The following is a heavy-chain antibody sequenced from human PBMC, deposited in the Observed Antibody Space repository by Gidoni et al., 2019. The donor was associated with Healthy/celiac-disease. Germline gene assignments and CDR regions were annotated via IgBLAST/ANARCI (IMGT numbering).Heavy chain of an antibody. CDR3: ATSIAAATYGMDV. CDR2: ISGSGGST. V-gene: IGHV3-23*01. J-gene: IGHJ6*02. Sequence: EVQLLESGGGLVQPGGSLRLSCAASGFTFSSYAMSWVRQAPGKWLEWDSAISGSGGSTYYADSVKGRFTISRDNSKNTLYLQMNSLRAEDTAVYYCATSIAAATYGMDVWGQGTTVTVSS. D-gene: IGHD6-13*01. CDR1: GFTFSSYA.